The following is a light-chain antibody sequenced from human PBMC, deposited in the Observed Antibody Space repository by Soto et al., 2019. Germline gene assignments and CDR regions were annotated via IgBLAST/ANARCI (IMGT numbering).Light chain of an antibody. CDR1: SGHSSYA. CDR2: LNSDGSH. J-gene: IGLJ2*01. Sequence: QPVLTQSPSASASLGASVKLTCTLSSGHSSYAIAWHQQQPEKGPRYLMKLNSDGSHSKGDGIPDRFSGSSSGAERYLTISTLQSEDEADYYCQTSGTGILVFGGGTKLTVL. V-gene: IGLV4-69*01. CDR3: QTSGTGILV.